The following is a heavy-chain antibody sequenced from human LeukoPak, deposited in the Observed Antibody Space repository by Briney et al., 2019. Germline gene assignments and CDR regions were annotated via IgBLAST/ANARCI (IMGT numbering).Heavy chain of an antibody. CDR2: ISSSSSTI. J-gene: IGHJ6*03. CDR3: ARDLEEQWLAYYYMDV. D-gene: IGHD6-19*01. CDR1: GFTFSSYG. V-gene: IGHV3-48*04. Sequence: GGSLRLSCAASGFTFSSYGMNWVRQAPGKGLEWVSYISSSSSTIYYADSVKGRFTIPRDNAKNSLYLQMNSLRAEDTAVYYCARDLEEQWLAYYYMDVWGKGTTVTVSS.